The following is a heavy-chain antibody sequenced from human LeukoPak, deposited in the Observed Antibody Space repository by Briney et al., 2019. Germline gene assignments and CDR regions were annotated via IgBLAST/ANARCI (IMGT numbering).Heavy chain of an antibody. D-gene: IGHD6-13*01. J-gene: IGHJ5*02. CDR2: ISSSSSYI. V-gene: IGHV3-21*01. CDR1: GFTFSSYS. Sequence: GGSLRLSCAASGFTFSSYSMNWVHQAPGKGLEWVSSISSSSSYIYYADSVKGRFTISRDNAKNSLYLQMNSLRAEDTAVYYCARDRKYSSSWYGGWFDPWGQGTLVTVSS. CDR3: ARDRKYSSSWYGGWFDP.